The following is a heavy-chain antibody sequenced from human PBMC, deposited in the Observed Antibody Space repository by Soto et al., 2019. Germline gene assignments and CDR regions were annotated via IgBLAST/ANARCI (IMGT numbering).Heavy chain of an antibody. D-gene: IGHD3-22*01. CDR2: IDPSDSQT. J-gene: IGHJ4*02. CDR1: GYSFAGYW. CDR3: ASQLYPYDTGPNFQHHYDS. Sequence: QSLKVSRKPSGYSFAGYWITSVRQKTGKGLERMGRIDPSDSQTYYSPSVRGHVTISVTKSITTVFLQWSSLRASDTAMYYSASQLYPYDTGPNFQHHYDSWRQGS. V-gene: IGHV5-10-1*01.